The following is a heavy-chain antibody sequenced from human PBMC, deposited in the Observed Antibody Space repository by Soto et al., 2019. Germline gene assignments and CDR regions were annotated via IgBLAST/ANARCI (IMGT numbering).Heavy chain of an antibody. J-gene: IGHJ6*02. CDR3: ATIGYCGGDCYSGYYGMDV. Sequence: ASVKVSCKVSGYTLTELSMHWVRQAPGKGLEWMGGFDPEDGETIYAQKFQGRVTMTEDTSTDTAYMELSSLRSEDTAVYYCATIGYCGGDCYSGYYGMDVWGQGTTVTVSS. CDR1: GYTLTELS. D-gene: IGHD2-21*02. V-gene: IGHV1-24*01. CDR2: FDPEDGET.